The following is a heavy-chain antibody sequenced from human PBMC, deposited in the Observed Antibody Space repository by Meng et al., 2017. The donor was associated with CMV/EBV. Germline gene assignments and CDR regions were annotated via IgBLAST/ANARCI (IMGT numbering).Heavy chain of an antibody. J-gene: IGHJ4*02. CDR3: AKDPSFEYSSSFDY. CDR2: ISGSGGST. V-gene: IGHV3-23*01. Sequence: GESLKISCAASGFTFSSYAMSWVRQAPGKGLEWVSAISGSGGSTYYADSVKGRFTISRDTSKNTLYLQMNSLRAEDTAVYYCAKDPSFEYSSSFDYWGQGTLVTVSS. CDR1: GFTFSSYA. D-gene: IGHD6-6*01.